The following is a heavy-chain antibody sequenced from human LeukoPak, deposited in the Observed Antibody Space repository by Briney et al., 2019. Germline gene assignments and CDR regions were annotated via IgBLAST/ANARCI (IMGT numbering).Heavy chain of an antibody. D-gene: IGHD6-13*01. CDR2: INHSGST. J-gene: IGHJ4*02. CDR1: GGSFSGYY. CDR3: ASGVAAAGPEFGY. V-gene: IGHV4-34*01. Sequence: SETLSLTCAVYGGSFSGYYWSWIRQAPGKGLEWIGEINHSGSTNYNPSLKSRVTISVDTSKNQFSLKLSSVTAADTAVYYCASGVAAAGPEFGYWGQGTLVTVSS.